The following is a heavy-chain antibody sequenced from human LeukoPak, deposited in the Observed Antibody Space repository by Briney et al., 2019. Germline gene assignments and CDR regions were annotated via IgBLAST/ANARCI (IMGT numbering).Heavy chain of an antibody. CDR2: INHSGRT. CDR3: ARSWARSIAARRWFDP. V-gene: IGHV4-34*01. CDR1: GGSFSGYY. D-gene: IGHD6-6*01. J-gene: IGHJ5*02. Sequence: PSETPSLTCAVYGGSFSGYYWSWIRQPPGKGLEWIGEINHSGRTNYNPSLKSRVTISVDTSKNQFSLKLSSVTAADTAVYYCARSWARSIAARRWFDPWGQGTLVPVSS.